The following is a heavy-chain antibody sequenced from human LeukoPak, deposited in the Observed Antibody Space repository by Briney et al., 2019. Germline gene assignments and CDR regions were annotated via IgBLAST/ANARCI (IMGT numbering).Heavy chain of an antibody. J-gene: IGHJ6*02. D-gene: IGHD6-13*01. Sequence: SVKVSCKASGGTFSSYAISWVRQAPGQGLEWMGGIIPIFGTANYAQKFQGRVTITADESTSTAYMELSSLRSEDTAVYYCAREKEIAATPYYYGMDVWGQGTTVTVSS. V-gene: IGHV1-69*13. CDR2: IIPIFGTA. CDR1: GGTFSSYA. CDR3: AREKEIAATPYYYGMDV.